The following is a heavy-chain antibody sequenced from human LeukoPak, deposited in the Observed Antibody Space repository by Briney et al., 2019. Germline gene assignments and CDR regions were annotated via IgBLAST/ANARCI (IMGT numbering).Heavy chain of an antibody. J-gene: IGHJ4*02. D-gene: IGHD6-13*01. V-gene: IGHV4-59*12. CDR1: GGPISSYY. CDR2: IYYSGST. Sequence: SETLSLTCTVSGGPISSYYWSWIRQPPGKGLEWIAYIYYSGSTNYNPSLKSRVTISVDTSKNEFSLRLSSVTAADTAVYYCARGQQLAFDYWGQGTLVTVSS. CDR3: ARGQQLAFDY.